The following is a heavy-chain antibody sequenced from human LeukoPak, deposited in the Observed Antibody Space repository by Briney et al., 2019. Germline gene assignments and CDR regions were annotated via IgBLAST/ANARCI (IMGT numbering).Heavy chain of an antibody. V-gene: IGHV4-61*03. CDR3: ASPGPDYGDYAYRY. CDR1: GGFVSSWRYY. D-gene: IGHD4-17*01. CDR2: IYYTGST. Sequence: PSETLSLTCTVCGGFVSSWRYYWSWIRRTPGKVLEWIGYIYYTGSTNYTPSLKSRVTILLDTSKNHFSLKLRSVTAADTAVYYCASPGPDYGDYAYRYWGQGTLVTVSS. J-gene: IGHJ4*02.